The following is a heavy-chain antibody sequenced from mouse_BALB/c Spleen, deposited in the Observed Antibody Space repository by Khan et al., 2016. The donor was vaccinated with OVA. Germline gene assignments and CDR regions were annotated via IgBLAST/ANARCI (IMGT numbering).Heavy chain of an antibody. CDR2: IYWDDDK. V-gene: IGHV8-12*01. CDR1: GFSLSASGVS. J-gene: IGHJ3*01. Sequence: QVTLKESGPGILQPSQTLSLTCSFSGFSLSASGVSVSWIRQPSGKGLEWLAHIYWDDDKRYNPSLKSRLTISKDTSRNQVFLKITSVDNADTATYYCARRPRGVYSDYLFAYWGQGTLVTVSA. CDR3: ARRPRGVYSDYLFAY. D-gene: IGHD2-4*01.